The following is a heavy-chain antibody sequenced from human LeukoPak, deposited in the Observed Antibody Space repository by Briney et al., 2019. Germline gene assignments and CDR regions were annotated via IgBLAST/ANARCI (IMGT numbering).Heavy chain of an antibody. CDR2: ILPGGVT. CDR1: GFSVRVNH. CDR3: VRERDYDTYFDY. D-gene: IGHD4-17*01. Sequence: GGSLTLSCEVSGFSVRVNHMAWVRQGLGRGLEWVAVILPGGVTHYTDSLRDRFSISTDKSKNVLYLQMDTLRAEDTALYYWVRERDYDTYFDYWGRGTLVTVSS. J-gene: IGHJ4*02. V-gene: IGHV3-53*01.